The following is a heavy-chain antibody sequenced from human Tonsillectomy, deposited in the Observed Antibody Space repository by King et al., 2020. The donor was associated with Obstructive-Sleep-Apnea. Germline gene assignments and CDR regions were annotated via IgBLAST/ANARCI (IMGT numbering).Heavy chain of an antibody. Sequence: QLQESGPGLVKPSETLSLTCTVSGGSISSSSYYWGWIRQPPGKGLEWIGSIYYSGSTYYNPSLKSRVTISVDTYKNQFSLKLSSVTAADTAVYYCARDRGGSSWYYELDYWGQGTLVTVSS. D-gene: IGHD6-13*01. CDR1: GGSISSSSYY. CDR3: ARDRGGSSWYYELDY. V-gene: IGHV4-39*07. CDR2: IYYSGST. J-gene: IGHJ4*02.